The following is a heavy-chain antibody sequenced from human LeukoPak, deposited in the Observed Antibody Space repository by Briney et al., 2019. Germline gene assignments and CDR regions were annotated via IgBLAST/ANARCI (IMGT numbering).Heavy chain of an antibody. CDR3: ATRGSRDGYNDDFDY. J-gene: IGHJ4*02. D-gene: IGHD5-24*01. CDR2: INPSGGST. CDR1: GYTFTSYY. V-gene: IGHV1-46*01. Sequence: ASVKVSCKASGYTFTSYYMHWVRQAPGQGLEWMGIINPSGGSTSYAQKLQGRVTMTRDTSTSTVYMELSSLRSEDTAVYYCATRGSRDGYNDDFDYWGQGTLVTVSS.